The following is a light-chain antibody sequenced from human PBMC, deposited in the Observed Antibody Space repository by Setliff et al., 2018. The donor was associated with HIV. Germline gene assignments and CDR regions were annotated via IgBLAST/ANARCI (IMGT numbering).Light chain of an antibody. CDR2: GAS. Sequence: GTLSLSPGERATLSCRASQSVSSNYLAWYQQKPGQAPRLLIYGASSRATAIPDRFSGSGSGTDFTLTISRLEPEDFAVYYCQQYGSSQITFGQGTRLEIK. J-gene: IGKJ5*01. CDR1: QSVSSNY. CDR3: QQYGSSQIT. V-gene: IGKV3-20*01.